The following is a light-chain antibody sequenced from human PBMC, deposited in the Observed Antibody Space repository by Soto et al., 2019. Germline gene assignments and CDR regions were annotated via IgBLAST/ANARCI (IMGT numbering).Light chain of an antibody. CDR1: SSNIGAGYD. CDR2: GNS. CDR3: QSYDSSLV. J-gene: IGLJ2*01. V-gene: IGLV1-40*01. Sequence: QSVLTQPPSVSGAPGQRVTISCTGSSSNIGAGYDVHWYQQLPGTAPKLLIYGNSNRPSGLPDRFSGSKSGTSASLAITGLQAEDEADYYCQSYDSSLVFGGGTKRTVL.